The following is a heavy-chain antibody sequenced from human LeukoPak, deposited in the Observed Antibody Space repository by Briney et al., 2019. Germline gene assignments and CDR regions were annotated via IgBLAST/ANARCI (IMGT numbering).Heavy chain of an antibody. CDR3: ASSPRGYSGYVSVYGMDV. Sequence: TLSLTCAVSGVSISSGGYSWSWIRQPPGKGLEWIGYIYHSGSTYYNPSLKSRVTISVDRSKNQFSLKLSSVTAADTAVYYCASSPRGYSGYVSVYGMDVWGQGTTVTVSS. CDR2: IYHSGST. V-gene: IGHV4-30-2*01. D-gene: IGHD5-12*01. J-gene: IGHJ6*02. CDR1: GVSISSGGYS.